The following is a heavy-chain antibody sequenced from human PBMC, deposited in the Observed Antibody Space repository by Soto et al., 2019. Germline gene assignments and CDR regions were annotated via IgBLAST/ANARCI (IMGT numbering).Heavy chain of an antibody. V-gene: IGHV3-21*01. CDR1: GFTFSSYS. D-gene: IGHD2-15*01. CDR3: ARDDCSGGSCYLNFDY. Sequence: GGSLRLSCAASGFTFSSYSMNWVRQAPGKGLEWVSSISSSSSYIYYADSVKGRFTISRDNAKNPLYLQMNSLRAEDTAVYYCARDDCSGGSCYLNFDYWGQGTLVTVSS. J-gene: IGHJ4*02. CDR2: ISSSSSYI.